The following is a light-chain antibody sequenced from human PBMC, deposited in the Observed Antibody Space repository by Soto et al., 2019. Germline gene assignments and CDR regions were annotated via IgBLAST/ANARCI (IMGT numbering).Light chain of an antibody. CDR1: QSISSY. Sequence: DIQMTQSPSSLSASVGDRVTITCRASQSISSYFNWYQQKPGKAPKLLIYAACSLQSGVPSRFGGHGSGTDFPLTISSLQPEDFATYYCQQSYSTPITLGHGARLEIK. CDR3: QQSYSTPIT. CDR2: AAC. V-gene: IGKV1-39*01. J-gene: IGKJ5*01.